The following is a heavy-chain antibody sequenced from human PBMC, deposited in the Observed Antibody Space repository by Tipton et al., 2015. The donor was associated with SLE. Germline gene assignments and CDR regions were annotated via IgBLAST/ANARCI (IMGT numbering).Heavy chain of an antibody. CDR2: INHSGST. CDR1: GGSFSGYY. J-gene: IGHJ4*02. V-gene: IGHV4-34*01. Sequence: TLSLTCAVYGGSFSGYYWSWIRQPPGKGLEWIGEINHSGSTNYNPSLKSRVTISVDTSKKQFSLKLSSLTAADTAVYYCARHTIVVVPAAFCYSDYWGQGTLVTVS. D-gene: IGHD2-2*01. CDR3: ARHTIVVVPAAFCYSDY.